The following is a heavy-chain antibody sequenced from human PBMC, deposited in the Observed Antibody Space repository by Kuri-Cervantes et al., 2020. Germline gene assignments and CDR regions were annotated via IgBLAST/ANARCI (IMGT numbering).Heavy chain of an antibody. D-gene: IGHD3-10*01. CDR3: ARRTWGDYGMDV. J-gene: IGHJ6*02. Sequence: SQTLSLPRAVSGGSISSGGYSRSWIRQPPGKGLEWIGYIYHSGSTYYNPSLKSRVTISVDRSRKQFSLKLSSVTAADTAVYYCARRTWGDYGMDVWGQGTTVTVSS. CDR2: IYHSGST. V-gene: IGHV4-30-2*01. CDR1: GGSISSGGYS.